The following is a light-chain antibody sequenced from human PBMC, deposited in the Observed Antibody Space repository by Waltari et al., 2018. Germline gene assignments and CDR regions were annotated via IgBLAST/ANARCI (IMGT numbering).Light chain of an antibody. CDR1: SSDVGAYDY. V-gene: IGLV2-14*03. CDR3: SSYTASRHYV. J-gene: IGLJ1*01. Sequence: QSALTQPASVSGSPGQSITISCTGTSSDVGAYDYVSWYQQYPGKAPQLVIHDVSSRPSGTSVRFSGPKSGNTASLIISGLQADDEADYYCSSYTASRHYVFGTGTKVTVL. CDR2: DVS.